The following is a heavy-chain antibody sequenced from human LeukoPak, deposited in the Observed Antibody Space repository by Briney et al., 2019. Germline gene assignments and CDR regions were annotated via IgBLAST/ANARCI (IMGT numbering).Heavy chain of an antibody. Sequence: GESLKISCKASGYSFTTYWIGWVRQMPGKGLEWMGITYPGDSDTRYSPSFQGQVTISADKSISTAYLQWSSLKASDTAMYYCARRDRSGWYYFDYWGQGTLVTVSS. CDR3: ARRDRSGWYYFDY. D-gene: IGHD6-19*01. CDR1: GYSFTTYW. CDR2: TYPGDSDT. J-gene: IGHJ4*02. V-gene: IGHV5-51*01.